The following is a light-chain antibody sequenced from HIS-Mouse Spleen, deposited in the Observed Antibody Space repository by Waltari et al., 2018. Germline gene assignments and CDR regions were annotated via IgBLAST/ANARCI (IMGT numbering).Light chain of an antibody. J-gene: IGLJ3*02. Sequence: QSALTQPDSVSGSPGQSITIPCTGTSSDVGSYNLVSWYQQHPGKAPKLMIYEGSKRPSGVSNRFSGSKSGNTASLTISGLQAEDEADYYCCSYAGSSTYWVFGGGTKLTVL. CDR2: EGS. CDR3: CSYAGSSTYWV. CDR1: SSDVGSYNL. V-gene: IGLV2-23*01.